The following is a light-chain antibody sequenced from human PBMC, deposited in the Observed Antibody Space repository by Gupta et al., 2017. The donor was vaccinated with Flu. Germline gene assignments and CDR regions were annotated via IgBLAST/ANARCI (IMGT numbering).Light chain of an antibody. J-gene: IGLJ2*01. CDR1: SCTIAPNY. CDR3: QSYDSVTRDVV. Sequence: FMLTQPHSVSESPGETLTISCTLYSCTIAPNYLQLYPQRPVSSPTTVIYEDNERAWWVPDRVSGSSDSHSNSASLTISGLKTEDEAEYFCQSYDSVTRDVVFGGGTKLTVL. V-gene: IGLV6-57*01. CDR2: EDN.